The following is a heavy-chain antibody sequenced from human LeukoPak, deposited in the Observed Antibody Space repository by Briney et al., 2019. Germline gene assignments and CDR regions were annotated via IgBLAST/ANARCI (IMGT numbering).Heavy chain of an antibody. CDR3: ARLCLGAGDAFDI. CDR1: GYSFTSYW. D-gene: IGHD3-10*01. V-gene: IGHV5-51*01. J-gene: IGHJ3*02. CDR2: IYPGDSDT. Sequence: GESLKISWKGSGYSFTSYWIGWVRPVPRKGLEWMGIIYPGDSDTRYSTSFQGQVPISADKSIRPAYPQWSRLKASDPASYYFARLCLGAGDAFDIWGRGTMVTVSA.